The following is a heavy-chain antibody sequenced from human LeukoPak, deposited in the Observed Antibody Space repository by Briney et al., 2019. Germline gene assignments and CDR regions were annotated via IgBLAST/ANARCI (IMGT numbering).Heavy chain of an antibody. J-gene: IGHJ4*02. V-gene: IGHV3-7*04. CDR2: IKEDGSEK. CDR1: GFTFSSYW. CDR3: ARLRAGDYFDY. Sequence: PGGSLRLSCAASGFTFSSYWMSWVRQAPGKGLEWVANIKEDGSEKYYVDSVKGRLTISRDTAKSSLYLQMNSLRAEDTAVYYCARLRAGDYFDYWGRGTLVTVSS. D-gene: IGHD6-19*01.